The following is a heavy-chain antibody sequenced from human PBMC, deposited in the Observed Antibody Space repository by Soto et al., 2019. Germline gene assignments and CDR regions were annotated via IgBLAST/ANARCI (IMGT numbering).Heavy chain of an antibody. Sequence: ASVKVSCKASGYTFTSYGISWVRQAPGQGLEWMGWISAYNGNTHYAQQLQVTVTMTTDTSTSTAYMELRSLRSDDTAVYDCARSAYYYDSSGYYYPGYFDYWGQGTLVTVSS. CDR1: GYTFTSYG. D-gene: IGHD3-22*01. CDR2: ISAYNGNT. J-gene: IGHJ4*02. V-gene: IGHV1-18*04. CDR3: ARSAYYYDSSGYYYPGYFDY.